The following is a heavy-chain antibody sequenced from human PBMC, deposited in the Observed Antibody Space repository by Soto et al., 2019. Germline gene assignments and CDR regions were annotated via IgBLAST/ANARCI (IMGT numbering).Heavy chain of an antibody. D-gene: IGHD1-1*01. CDR1: SDLGISVESH. CDR2: VYYGGSP. Sequence: PSGTLPMTGVGGSDLGISVESHLRWVREPPGKGLEWIGNVYYGGSPNYTPSLKSRITISVDICKHQFSLSLGSVTAADTALYYCASKRDNTPGPDHWGPGSPITISS. V-gene: IGHV4-39*01. J-gene: IGHJ4*01. CDR3: ASKRDNTPGPDH.